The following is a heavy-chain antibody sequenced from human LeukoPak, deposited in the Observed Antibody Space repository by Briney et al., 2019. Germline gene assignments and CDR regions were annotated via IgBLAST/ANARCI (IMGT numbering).Heavy chain of an antibody. CDR3: ARGRKYTCGYRVTELGSGYSDY. Sequence: PSETLSLTCTVSGGSISSGSYYWSWIRQPAGKGLEWIGRIYTSGSTNYNPSLKSRVTISVDTSKNQFSLKLSSVTAADTAVYYCARGRKYTCGYRVTELGSGYSDYWGQGTLVTVSS. D-gene: IGHD5-18*01. CDR1: GGSISSGSYY. CDR2: IYTSGST. J-gene: IGHJ4*02. V-gene: IGHV4-61*02.